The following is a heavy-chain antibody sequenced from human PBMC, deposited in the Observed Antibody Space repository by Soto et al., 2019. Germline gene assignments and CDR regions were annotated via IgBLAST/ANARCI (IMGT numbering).Heavy chain of an antibody. CDR3: VRHLIGTIFRPDYFDY. V-gene: IGHV5-51*01. J-gene: IGHJ4*02. D-gene: IGHD1-1*01. CDR2: IHPGESET. CDR1: GYNFIYYW. Sequence: EVQLVQSGAEVRKPGESQKISCQASGYNFIYYWIGWVRQMPGKGPEWMGIIHPGESETVYSPSFQGQVTISADNPISTAYLQWSSLKASDTAMYYCVRHLIGTIFRPDYFDYWGQGTLVTVSS.